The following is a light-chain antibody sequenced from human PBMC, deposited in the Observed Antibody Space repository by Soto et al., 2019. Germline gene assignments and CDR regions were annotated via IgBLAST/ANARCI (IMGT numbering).Light chain of an antibody. J-gene: IGKJ1*01. CDR3: QQYGSS. CDR1: QNVRNNF. Sequence: EIVLTQSPATLSLSPGERATLSCRASQNVRNNFLAWYQQKPGQAPRLLIYGASSRATGIPDRFSGSGSGTDFTLTISRLEPEDFAVYYCQQYGSSFGQGTRWIS. V-gene: IGKV3-20*01. CDR2: GAS.